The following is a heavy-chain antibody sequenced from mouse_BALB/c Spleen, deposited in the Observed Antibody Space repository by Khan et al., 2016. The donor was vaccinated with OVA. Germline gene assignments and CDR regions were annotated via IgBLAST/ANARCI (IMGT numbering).Heavy chain of an antibody. Sequence: VQLKQSGPELVKPGASVKLSCKASGYTFTDYYMKWVKQSRGKRLEWIGDINPNNGDTFYNQNFKDKATLTVDKSSSTAYMQLNSLTSEDSAVYYCAKGLWDYWGQGTTLTVSS. V-gene: IGHV1-19*01. CDR3: AKGLWDY. CDR1: GYTFTDYY. J-gene: IGHJ2*01. CDR2: INPNNGDT. D-gene: IGHD3-3*01.